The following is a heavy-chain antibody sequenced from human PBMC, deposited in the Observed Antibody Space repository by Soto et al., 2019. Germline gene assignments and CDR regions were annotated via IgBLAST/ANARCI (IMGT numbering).Heavy chain of an antibody. V-gene: IGHV3-23*01. D-gene: IGHD2-2*01. Sequence: GGSLRLSCAASGFTFSSYAMSWVRQAPGKGLEWVSAISGSGGSTYYADSVKGRFTISRDNSKNTLYLQMNSLRAEDTAVYYCAKERQIVVVPAAMPDYWGQGTLVTVSS. CDR2: ISGSGGST. CDR1: GFTFSSYA. J-gene: IGHJ4*02. CDR3: AKERQIVVVPAAMPDY.